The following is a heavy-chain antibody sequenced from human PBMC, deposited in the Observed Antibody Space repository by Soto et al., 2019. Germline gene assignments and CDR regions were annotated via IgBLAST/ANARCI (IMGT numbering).Heavy chain of an antibody. J-gene: IGHJ4*02. CDR2: VSFDGKVT. D-gene: IGHD2-21*02. V-gene: IGHV3-30*04. CDR1: GVTINSLS. CDR3: AREPYGDSQYFDY. Sequence: SCTGSGVTINSLSLHWVRQGPDKGLEWVAVVSFDGKVTYYADSVKGRFTVSRDNSKNTIYLQANSLRAEDTAVYYCAREPYGDSQYFDYWGQGTPVTVSS.